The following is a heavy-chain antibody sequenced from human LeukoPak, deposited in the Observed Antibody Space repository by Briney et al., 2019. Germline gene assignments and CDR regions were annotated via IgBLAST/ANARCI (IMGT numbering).Heavy chain of an antibody. V-gene: IGHV3-21*01. CDR3: ARGLGLSPEVGATDY. D-gene: IGHD1-26*01. Sequence: GGSLRLSCAASGFTFSSYSMNWVRQAPGKGLEWVSSISSSSSYIYYADSVEGRFTISRDNAKNSLYLQMNSLRAEDTAVYYCARGLGLSPEVGATDYWGQGTLVTVSS. J-gene: IGHJ4*02. CDR2: ISSSSSYI. CDR1: GFTFSSYS.